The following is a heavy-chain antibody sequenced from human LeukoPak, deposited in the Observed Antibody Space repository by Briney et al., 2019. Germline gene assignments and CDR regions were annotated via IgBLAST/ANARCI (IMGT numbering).Heavy chain of an antibody. CDR2: IYYSGST. CDR3: ARQLHHPRLSAFDI. D-gene: IGHD1-14*01. V-gene: IGHV4-59*08. J-gene: IGHJ3*02. CDR1: GGSISSYY. Sequence: SETLSLTCTVSGGSISSYYWSWSRQPPGKGLEWIGYIYYSGSTNYNPSLKSRVTISVDTSKNQFSLKMSSVTAADTAVYCCARQLHHPRLSAFDIWGQGTMVTVSS.